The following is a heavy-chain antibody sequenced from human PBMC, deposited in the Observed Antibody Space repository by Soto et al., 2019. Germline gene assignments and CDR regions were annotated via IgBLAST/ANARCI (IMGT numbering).Heavy chain of an antibody. Sequence: QITLKESGPTLVKPTQTLTLTCTFSGFALSTSGVGVGWISQPPGKALEWVALIYWDDDKRYSPSLKSRLTITKAHSKNQVVLTMTNMDPVDTAIYDWAHRRYISRTYYIDYWGQGTLVTVSS. CDR1: GFALSTSGVG. J-gene: IGHJ4*02. V-gene: IGHV2-5*02. CDR2: IYWDDDK. CDR3: AHRRYISRTYYIDY. D-gene: IGHD3-3*02.